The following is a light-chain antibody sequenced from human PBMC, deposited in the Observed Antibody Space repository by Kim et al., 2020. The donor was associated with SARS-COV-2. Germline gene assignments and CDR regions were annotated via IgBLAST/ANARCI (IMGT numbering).Light chain of an antibody. CDR2: LNSDGSH. CDR1: SGPSSYA. Sequence: ASLGASVKLTCTLSSGPSSYAIAWHQQQPEKGPRYLMKLNSDGSHSKGDGIPDRFSGSSSGAERYLTISSLQSEDEADYYCQTSWVFGGGTKLTVL. J-gene: IGLJ3*02. CDR3: QTSWV. V-gene: IGLV4-69*01.